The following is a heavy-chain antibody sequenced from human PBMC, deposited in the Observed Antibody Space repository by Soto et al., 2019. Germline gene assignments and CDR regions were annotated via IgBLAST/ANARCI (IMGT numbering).Heavy chain of an antibody. CDR3: ASPGGMTPYYYYGMDV. CDR2: SIPIFGTA. D-gene: IGHD3-16*01. Sequence: QVQLVQSGAEVKKPGSSVKVSCKASGGTFSSYAISWVRQAPGQGLEWMGGSIPIFGTANYAQKFQGRVTITADESTSTAYMELSSLRSEDTAVYYCASPGGMTPYYYYGMDVWGQGTTVTVSS. V-gene: IGHV1-69*01. J-gene: IGHJ6*02. CDR1: GGTFSSYA.